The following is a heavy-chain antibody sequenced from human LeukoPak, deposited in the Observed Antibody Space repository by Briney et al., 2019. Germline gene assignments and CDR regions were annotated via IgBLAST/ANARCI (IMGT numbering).Heavy chain of an antibody. V-gene: IGHV3-72*01. CDR3: AREKGGARGFAP. J-gene: IGHJ5*02. CDR1: GFTFSDHY. Sequence: GGSLRLSCAASGFTFSDHYMDWVRQAPGKGLEWVGRTRNKANSYTTEYAASVKGRFTISRDDSKNSFYLKMNSLKTEDTAVYSCAREKGGARGFAPWGKEPRVTVPS. D-gene: IGHD1-26*01. CDR2: TRNKANSYTT.